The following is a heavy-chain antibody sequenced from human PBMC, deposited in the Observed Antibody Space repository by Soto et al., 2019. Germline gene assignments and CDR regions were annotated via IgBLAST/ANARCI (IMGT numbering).Heavy chain of an antibody. Sequence: SGPTLVNPTQTLTLPCTFSAFSLSTSGVGVGWIRQPPGKALEWLTFIYWDDDKRYSPSLKSRLTITKDTSKNQVVLTMTNMDPVDTATYYCARLVAAGITYYFDSWGQGTLVTVSS. J-gene: IGHJ4*02. D-gene: IGHD2-21*01. CDR2: IYWDDDK. V-gene: IGHV2-5*02. CDR1: AFSLSTSGVG. CDR3: ARLVAAGITYYFDS.